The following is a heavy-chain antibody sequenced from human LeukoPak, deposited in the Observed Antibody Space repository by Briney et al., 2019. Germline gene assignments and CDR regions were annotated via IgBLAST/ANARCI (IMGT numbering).Heavy chain of an antibody. Sequence: PGGSLRLSCATAGFTFTRYAMSWVRQAPGRGLDWLSSVSGNGQSTFYADSVKGRFTIYRDFSQNTLYLQMSNLRAEDTPRYYCAKASDYNNYLDFWGQGILVTVSS. CDR1: GFTFTRYA. CDR2: VSGNGQST. J-gene: IGHJ4*02. D-gene: IGHD6-25*01. V-gene: IGHV3-23*01. CDR3: AKASDYNNYLDF.